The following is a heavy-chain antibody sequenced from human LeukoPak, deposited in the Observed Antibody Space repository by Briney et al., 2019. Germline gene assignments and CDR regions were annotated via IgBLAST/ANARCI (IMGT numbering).Heavy chain of an antibody. CDR1: GYTFTSYY. CDR2: INPSGGST. D-gene: IGHD7-27*01. CDR3: ARGPLTVDAFDI. J-gene: IGHJ3*02. Sequence: ALVKVSCKASGYTFTSYYMHWVRQPPGQGLEWMGIINPSGGSTSYAQKFQGRDTMTRDTSTSTVYMELSSLRSEDTAVYYCARGPLTVDAFDIWGQGTMVTVSS. V-gene: IGHV1-46*01.